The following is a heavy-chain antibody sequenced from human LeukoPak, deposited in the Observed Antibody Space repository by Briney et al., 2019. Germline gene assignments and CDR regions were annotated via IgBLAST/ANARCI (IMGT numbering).Heavy chain of an antibody. CDR1: GFTFSSYE. CDR2: ISSSGSTT. Sequence: PGGSLRLSCAASGFTFSSYEMNWVRQAPGKGLEWVSYISSSGSTTYYADSVKGRFTISRDNSKNTLYLQMNSLRAEDTAPYYCAKDFDYWGQGTLVTVSS. J-gene: IGHJ4*02. V-gene: IGHV3-48*03. CDR3: AKDFDY.